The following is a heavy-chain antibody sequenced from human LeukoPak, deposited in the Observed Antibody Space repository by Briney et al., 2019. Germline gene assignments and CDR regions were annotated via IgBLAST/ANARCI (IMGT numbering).Heavy chain of an antibody. CDR1: GYTFTSYG. Sequence: ASVKVSCKASGYTFTSYGISWVRQAPGQGPEWMGWISAYNGNTNYAQKLQGRVTMTTDTSTSTAYMELRSLRSDDTAVYYCARNGLYDSSGYYYGRWGQGTLVTVSS. V-gene: IGHV1-18*01. CDR2: ISAYNGNT. J-gene: IGHJ4*02. CDR3: ARNGLYDSSGYYYGR. D-gene: IGHD3-22*01.